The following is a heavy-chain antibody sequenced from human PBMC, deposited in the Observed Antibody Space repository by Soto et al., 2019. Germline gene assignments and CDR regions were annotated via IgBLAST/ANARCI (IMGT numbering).Heavy chain of an antibody. V-gene: IGHV1-69*13. J-gene: IGHJ6*02. CDR2: IIPIFGTA. CDR1: GGTFSSYA. CDR3: ARIGGTTSYYYYYGMDV. D-gene: IGHD1-7*01. Sequence: ASVKVSCKASGGTFSSYAISWVRQAPGQGLEWMGGIIPIFGTANYAQKFQGRVTITADESTSTAYMELSSLRSEDTAVYYCARIGGTTSYYYYYGMDVWGQGTTVTVSS.